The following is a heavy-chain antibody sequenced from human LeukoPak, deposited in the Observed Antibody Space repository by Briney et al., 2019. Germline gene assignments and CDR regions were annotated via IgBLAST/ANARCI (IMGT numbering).Heavy chain of an antibody. V-gene: IGHV4-34*01. CDR3: ARGRTWAIYYYYGMDV. Sequence: ASETLSLTCVVYGGSFSGYYWSWIRQPPGKGLEWIGEINHSGSTNYNPSLKSRVTISVDTSKNQFSLKLSSVTAADTAVYYCARGRTWAIYYYYGMDVWGQGTTVTVSS. D-gene: IGHD2-2*01. CDR2: INHSGST. CDR1: GGSFSGYY. J-gene: IGHJ6*02.